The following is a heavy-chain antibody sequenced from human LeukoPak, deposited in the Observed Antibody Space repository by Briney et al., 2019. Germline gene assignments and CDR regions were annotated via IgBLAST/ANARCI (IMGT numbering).Heavy chain of an antibody. J-gene: IGHJ4*02. CDR3: ARDAYCGGDCYSDY. V-gene: IGHV1-69*13. D-gene: IGHD2-21*02. Sequence: SVKVSCKASGGTFISYAISWVRQAPGQGLEWMGGIIPIFGTANYAQKFQGRVTITADESTSTAYMELSSLRSEDTAVYYCARDAYCGGDCYSDYWGPGTLVTVSS. CDR1: GGTFISYA. CDR2: IIPIFGTA.